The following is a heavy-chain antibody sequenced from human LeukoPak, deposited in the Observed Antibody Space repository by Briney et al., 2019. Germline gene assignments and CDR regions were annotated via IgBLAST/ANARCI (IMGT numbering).Heavy chain of an antibody. CDR2: IYSSGTT. CDR1: GGSIRSYY. Sequence: PSETLSLTCTVSGGSIRSYYWSWIRQPPGKGLEWIGYIYSSGTTNYNPSLKSRVTFSIDSTKNHFSLKLTSVRAADTAVYYCARLYGSGYYGGDFWGQGSLVTVSS. J-gene: IGHJ4*02. CDR3: ARLYGSGYYGGDF. D-gene: IGHD6-25*01. V-gene: IGHV4-59*08.